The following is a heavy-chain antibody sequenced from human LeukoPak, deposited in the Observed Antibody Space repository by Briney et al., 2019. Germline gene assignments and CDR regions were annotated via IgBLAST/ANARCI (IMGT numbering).Heavy chain of an antibody. CDR2: MNPNSGNA. D-gene: IGHD6-19*01. J-gene: IGHJ6*03. CDR1: GYTFTSYD. Sequence: ASVKVSCKASGYTFTSYDINWVRQATGQGLEWMGWMNPNSGNAGYAQKFQGRVTMTRNTSISTAYMELSSLRSEDTAVYYCARRAAVAGIKKQYYYYYMDVWGKGTTVTVSS. V-gene: IGHV1-8*01. CDR3: ARRAAVAGIKKQYYYYYMDV.